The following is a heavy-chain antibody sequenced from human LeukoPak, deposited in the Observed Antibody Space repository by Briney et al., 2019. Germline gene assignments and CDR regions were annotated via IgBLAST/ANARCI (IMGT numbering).Heavy chain of an antibody. Sequence: ASVTVSCKASGYTFTSYGISWVRQAPGQGLEWMGWISAYNGITNYAQKLQGRVTTTTDTSTSTAYMELRSLRSDDTAVYYCARGLKDIVLMVYVGDAFDIWGQGTMVTVSS. V-gene: IGHV1-18*01. D-gene: IGHD2-8*01. CDR1: GYTFTSYG. CDR2: ISAYNGIT. J-gene: IGHJ3*02. CDR3: ARGLKDIVLMVYVGDAFDI.